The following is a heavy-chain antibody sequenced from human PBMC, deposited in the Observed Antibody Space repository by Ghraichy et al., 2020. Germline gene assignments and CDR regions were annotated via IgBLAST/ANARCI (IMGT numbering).Heavy chain of an antibody. CDR1: GGSISSSSYY. CDR3: ARLGGVVTTWTDYYYYMDV. CDR2: IYYSGST. J-gene: IGHJ6*03. D-gene: IGHD2-21*02. V-gene: IGHV4-39*01. Sequence: ETLSLTCTVSGGSISSSSYYWGWIRQPPGKGLEWIGSIYYSGSTYYNPSLKSRVTISVDTSKNQFSLKLSSVTAADTAVYYCARLGGVVTTWTDYYYYMDVWGKGTTVTVSS.